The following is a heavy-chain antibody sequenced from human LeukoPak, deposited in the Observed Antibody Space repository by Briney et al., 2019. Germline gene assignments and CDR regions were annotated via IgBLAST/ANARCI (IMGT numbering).Heavy chain of an antibody. V-gene: IGHV3-73*01. CDR1: GFTFSGST. CDR3: TVNYCSGGSCYML. D-gene: IGHD2-15*01. CDR2: IRSKTSSYAT. Sequence: GGSLRLSCAAPGFTFSGSTMHWVRQASGKGLEGVGRIRSKTSSYATAYTASVKGRFTISRDDSKNTAYLQMNSLKTEDTAVYYCTVNYCSGGSCYMLWGQGTLVTVSS. J-gene: IGHJ4*02.